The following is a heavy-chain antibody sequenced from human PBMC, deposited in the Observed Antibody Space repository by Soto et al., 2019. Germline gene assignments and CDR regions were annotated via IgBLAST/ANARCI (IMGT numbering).Heavy chain of an antibody. CDR3: ARAGIVERNYYYYYGMDV. D-gene: IGHD2-15*01. J-gene: IGHJ6*02. V-gene: IGHV1-3*01. Sequence: GASVKVSCKASGYTFTSYAMHWVRQAPGQRLEWMGWINAGNGNTKYSQKFQGRVTITRDTSASTAYMELSSLRSEDTAVYYCARAGIVERNYYYYYGMDVWGQGTTVTVSS. CDR2: INAGNGNT. CDR1: GYTFTSYA.